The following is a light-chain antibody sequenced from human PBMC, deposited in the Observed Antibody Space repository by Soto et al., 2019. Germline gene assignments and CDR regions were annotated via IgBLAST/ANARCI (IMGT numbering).Light chain of an antibody. CDR2: DVS. Sequence: QSALTQPASVSGSPGQSITISCTGTSSDVGAYNYVSWYQQHPGKVPKVMIFDVSSRPSGVSNRFSGSKSGNPASLTISGLQAEDEADYYCSSYTTSSNVVFGGGTKLTVL. CDR3: SSYTTSSNVV. V-gene: IGLV2-14*03. J-gene: IGLJ2*01. CDR1: SSDVGAYNY.